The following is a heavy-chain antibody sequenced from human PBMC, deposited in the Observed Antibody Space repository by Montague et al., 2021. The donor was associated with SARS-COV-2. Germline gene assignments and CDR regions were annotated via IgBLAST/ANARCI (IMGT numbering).Heavy chain of an antibody. J-gene: IGHJ6*02. CDR2: IHTSGST. Sequence: TLSLTCTVSGGSISSGSYCWSWIRQPAGKGLEWIGRIHTSGSTNYNPSLKSRVTISVDTSKNQFSLKLSSVTAADTAVYYCAGGPAATYYYGMDVWGQGTTVTVSS. CDR3: AGGPAATYYYGMDV. CDR1: GGSISSGSYC. V-gene: IGHV4-61*02. D-gene: IGHD2-15*01.